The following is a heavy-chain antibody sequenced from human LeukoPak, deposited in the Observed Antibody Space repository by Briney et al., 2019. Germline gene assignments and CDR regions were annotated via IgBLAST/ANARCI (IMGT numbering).Heavy chain of an antibody. CDR2: INEDETER. J-gene: IGHJ4*02. CDR3: ARARTATYNVFADF. CDR1: GFTFSNYW. Sequence: GGSLRLTCVASGFTFSNYWMSWLRQTPGKGLEWVANINEDETERYYVASLEGRSTVSRDNGKNSLYLQMNGLRAEDSAVFYCARARTATYNVFADFWGQGTLVTVSS. D-gene: IGHD3-3*01. V-gene: IGHV3-7*01.